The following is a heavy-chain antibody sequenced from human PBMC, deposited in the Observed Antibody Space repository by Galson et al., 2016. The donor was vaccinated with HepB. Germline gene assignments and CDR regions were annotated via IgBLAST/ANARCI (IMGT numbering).Heavy chain of an antibody. V-gene: IGHV2-5*01. D-gene: IGHD6-19*01. CDR1: GFSLTDNAVG. J-gene: IGHJ4*02. CDR2: MYWNDDN. Sequence: PALVKPTQTLTLTCTFSGFSLTDNAVGVGWFRQPPGKALEWLALMYWNDDNRYRSSLKSRLSLTKDTSKNQVVLTMTDMDPVDTATYYCAHGSGWLFDYWGQGTLLTVSS. CDR3: AHGSGWLFDY.